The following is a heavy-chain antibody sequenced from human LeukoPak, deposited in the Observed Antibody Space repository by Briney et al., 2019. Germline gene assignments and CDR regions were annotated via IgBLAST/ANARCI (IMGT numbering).Heavy chain of an antibody. CDR3: ARVPLGYCSSTSCYRGYFQH. D-gene: IGHD2-2*02. CDR1: GGSFSGYY. Sequence: PSETLSLTCAVYGGSFSGYYWSWIRQPPGKGLEWIGEINHSGSTNYNPSLKSRVTISVDTSKNQFSLKLISVTAADTAVYYCARVPLGYCSSTSCYRGYFQHWGQGTLVTVSS. J-gene: IGHJ1*01. CDR2: INHSGST. V-gene: IGHV4-34*01.